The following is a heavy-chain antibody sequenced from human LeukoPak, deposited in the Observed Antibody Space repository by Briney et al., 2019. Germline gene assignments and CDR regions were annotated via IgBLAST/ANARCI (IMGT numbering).Heavy chain of an antibody. CDR3: ARKVCSGGSCYNDY. CDR1: GGSISSGNCY. V-gene: IGHV4-61*02. CDR2: IYTSGST. J-gene: IGHJ4*02. Sequence: SQTLSLTCTVSGGSISSGNCYWSWIRQPAGKGLEWIGRIYTSGSTNYNPSLKSRVTISVDTSKNQFSLKLSSVTATDTAVYYCARKVCSGGSCYNDYWGQGTLVTVSS. D-gene: IGHD2-15*01.